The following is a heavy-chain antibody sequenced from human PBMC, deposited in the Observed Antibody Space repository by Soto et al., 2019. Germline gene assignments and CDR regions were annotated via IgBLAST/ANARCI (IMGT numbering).Heavy chain of an antibody. CDR1: GASISSSNW. V-gene: IGHV4-4*02. CDR3: ASDDYCCSGTCYRHTYYYYGLDV. Sequence: QVQLQESGPGLVKPSETLSLTCAVSGASISSSNWWRWVRQPPGEGLEWIGEMYHSGSTNYNPSLRSRVTISVDKSKNQFSLKLSSVTAADTAVYYCASDDYCCSGTCYRHTYYYYGLDVWGQGTAVTVSS. J-gene: IGHJ6*02. CDR2: MYHSGST. D-gene: IGHD2-15*01.